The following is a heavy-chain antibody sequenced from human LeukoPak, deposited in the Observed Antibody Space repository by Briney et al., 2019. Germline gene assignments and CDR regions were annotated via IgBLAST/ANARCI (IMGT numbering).Heavy chain of an antibody. J-gene: IGHJ4*02. D-gene: IGHD2-2*01. Sequence: GGSLRLSCAASGFTFSSYAMSWVRQAPGKGLEWVANIKQDGSEKYYVDSVKGRFTISRDNAKNSLYLQMNSLRAEDTAVYYCASEYCSSTSCYWGWGQGTLVTVSS. CDR3: ASEYCSSTSCYWG. CDR2: IKQDGSEK. CDR1: GFTFSSYA. V-gene: IGHV3-7*01.